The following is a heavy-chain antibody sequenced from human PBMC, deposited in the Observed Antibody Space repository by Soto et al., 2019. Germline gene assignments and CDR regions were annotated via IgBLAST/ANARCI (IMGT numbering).Heavy chain of an antibody. CDR3: ARDSSSWGDAFDI. D-gene: IGHD6-13*01. CDR1: GFTFSSYS. V-gene: IGHV3-48*01. J-gene: IGHJ3*02. Sequence: GGSLRLSCAASGFTFSSYSMNWVRQAPGKGLEWVSYISSSSSTIYYADSVKGRFTISRDNAKNSLYLQMNSLRAEDTAVYYCARDSSSWGDAFDIWGQGTMVTVSS. CDR2: ISSSSSTI.